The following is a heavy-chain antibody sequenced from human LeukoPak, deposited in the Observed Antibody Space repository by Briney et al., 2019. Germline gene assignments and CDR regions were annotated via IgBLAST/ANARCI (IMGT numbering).Heavy chain of an antibody. D-gene: IGHD6-6*01. J-gene: IGHJ4*02. CDR2: IYTSGST. CDR1: GGSISSGSYY. V-gene: IGHV4-61*02. CDR3: ARGGSSFDFDY. Sequence: SETLSLTCTVSGGSISSGSYYWSWIRQPAGKGLEWIGRIYTSGSTNYNPSLKSRVTISVDTSKNQFSLKLSSVTAADTAVYYCARGGSSFDFDYWGQGTLVTVSS.